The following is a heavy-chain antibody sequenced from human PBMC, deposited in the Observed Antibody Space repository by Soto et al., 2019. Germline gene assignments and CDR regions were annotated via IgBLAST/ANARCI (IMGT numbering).Heavy chain of an antibody. Sequence: QVPLVQSGAEVKKPGASVKVSCKASGYIFTGNYMHWVRQAPGQGLEYMGWINPNNGATNYAQNFHGRVTMTWDASISTAYMEVRRLRSDDTAVYYCAPHYPDSSGYFDHWGQGALVTVSS. CDR3: APHYPDSSGYFDH. CDR1: GYIFTGNY. J-gene: IGHJ4*02. CDR2: INPNNGAT. V-gene: IGHV1-2*02. D-gene: IGHD3-22*01.